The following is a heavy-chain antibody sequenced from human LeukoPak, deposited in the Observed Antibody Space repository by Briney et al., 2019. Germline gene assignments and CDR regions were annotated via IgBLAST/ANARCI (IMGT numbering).Heavy chain of an antibody. D-gene: IGHD5-24*01. J-gene: IGHJ3*02. CDR3: ARVEQEIAPYAFDI. Sequence: PGGSLRLSCAASGFTVSSNYMSWVRQAPGEGLEWVSVIYSGGSTYYADSVKGRFTISRDNSKNTLYPQMNSLRAEDTAVYYCARVEQEIAPYAFDIWGQGTMVTVSS. V-gene: IGHV3-53*01. CDR1: GFTVSSNY. CDR2: IYSGGST.